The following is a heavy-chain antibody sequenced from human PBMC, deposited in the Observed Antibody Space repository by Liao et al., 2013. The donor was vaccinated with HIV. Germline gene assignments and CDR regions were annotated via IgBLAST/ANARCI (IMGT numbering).Heavy chain of an antibody. V-gene: IGHV4-34*01. CDR1: GGSFSGYY. J-gene: IGHJ4*02. D-gene: IGHD3-10*01. Sequence: QVQLQQWGAGLLKPSETLSLTCAVYGGSFSGYYWSWIRQPPGKGLEWIGEINHSGSTNYNPSLKSRVTISVDTSKNQFSLKLSSVTAADTAVYYCARGTRRYYGSGSYYGSPHSFDYWGQGTLVTVSS. CDR2: INHSGST. CDR3: ARGTRRYYGSGSYYGSPHSFDY.